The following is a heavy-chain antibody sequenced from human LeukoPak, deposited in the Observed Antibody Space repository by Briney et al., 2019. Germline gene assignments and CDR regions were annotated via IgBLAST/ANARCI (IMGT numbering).Heavy chain of an antibody. CDR1: GFTFNNYA. CDR2: ISGSGGST. V-gene: IGHV3-23*01. Sequence: PGGSLRLSCAASGFTFNNYAMSWVRQAPGKWLEWVSAISGSGGSTYYADPLKGRFTISRDNSKNTLYLQMNSLRAEDTALYYCAKDGIGGIYYDSSGYFGHWGQGTLVTVSS. J-gene: IGHJ4*02. D-gene: IGHD3-22*01. CDR3: AKDGIGGIYYDSSGYFGH.